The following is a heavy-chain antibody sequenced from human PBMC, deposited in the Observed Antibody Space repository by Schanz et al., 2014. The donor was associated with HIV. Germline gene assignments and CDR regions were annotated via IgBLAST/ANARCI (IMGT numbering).Heavy chain of an antibody. J-gene: IGHJ5*02. D-gene: IGHD1-1*01. CDR1: GFTFSSYA. CDR2: ISYDGSNK. Sequence: QVQLVESGGGVVQPGRSLRLSCAASGFTFSSYAMHWVRQAPGKGLEWVAVISYDGSNKYYADSVKGRFTISRDNSKNTLYLQMNSLRGEDTAVYYCARENWDVAIGYSWGQGVLVIVSA. V-gene: IGHV3-30-3*01. CDR3: ARENWDVAIGYS.